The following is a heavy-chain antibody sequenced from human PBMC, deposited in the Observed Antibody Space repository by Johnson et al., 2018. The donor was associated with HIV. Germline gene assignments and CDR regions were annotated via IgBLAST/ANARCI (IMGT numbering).Heavy chain of an antibody. CDR3: ARANRGRNDAFDI. CDR2: IGTAGDT. CDR1: GFTFSSYD. Sequence: EMQLVESGGGLVQPGGSLRLSCAASGFTFSSYDMHWVRQATGKGLEWVSAIGTAGDTYYPGSVKGRFTISRENAKNSLYLQMNSLRAGDTAVYYCARANRGRNDAFDIWGQGTMVTVSS. D-gene: IGHD2-15*01. J-gene: IGHJ3*02. V-gene: IGHV3-13*01.